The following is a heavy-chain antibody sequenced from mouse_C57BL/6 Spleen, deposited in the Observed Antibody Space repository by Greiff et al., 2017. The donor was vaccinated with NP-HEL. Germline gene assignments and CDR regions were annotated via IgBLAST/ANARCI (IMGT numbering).Heavy chain of an antibody. V-gene: IGHV1-82*01. D-gene: IGHD2-3*01. J-gene: IGHJ3*01. CDR2: IYPGDGDT. CDR1: GYAFSSSW. Sequence: QVQLQQSGPELVKPGASVKISCKASGYAFSSSWMNWVKQRPGKGLEWIGRIYPGDGDTNYNGKFKGKATLTADKSSSTAYMQLSSLTSEDSAVYFCARGVYDGYAYWGQGTLVTVSA. CDR3: ARGVYDGYAY.